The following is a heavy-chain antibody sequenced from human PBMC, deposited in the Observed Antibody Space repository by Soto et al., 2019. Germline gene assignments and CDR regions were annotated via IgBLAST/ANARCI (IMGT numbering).Heavy chain of an antibody. CDR3: ARAPPRAGTLFVIYGMDV. D-gene: IGHD6-13*01. CDR1: GGTFSSYA. V-gene: IGHV1-69*13. J-gene: IGHJ6*02. Sequence: GASVKVSCKASGGTFSSYAISWVRQAPGQGLEWMGGIIPIFGTANYAQKFQGRVTITADESTSTAYMELSSLRSEDTAVYYCARAPPRAGTLFVIYGMDVWGQGTTVTVSS. CDR2: IIPIFGTA.